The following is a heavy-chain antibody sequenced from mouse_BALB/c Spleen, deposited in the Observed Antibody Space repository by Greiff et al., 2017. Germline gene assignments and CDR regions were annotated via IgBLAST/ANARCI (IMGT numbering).Heavy chain of an antibody. Sequence: VQLQQSGAELVRPGASVKLSCKASGFNIKDYYMHWVKQRPEQGLEWIGWIDPENGNTIYDPKFQGKASITADTSSNTAYLQLSSLTSEDTAVYYCASYGYDRAMDYWGQGTSVTVSS. V-gene: IGHV14-1*02. CDR2: IDPENGNT. CDR3: ASYGYDRAMDY. J-gene: IGHJ4*01. D-gene: IGHD2-2*01. CDR1: GFNIKDYY.